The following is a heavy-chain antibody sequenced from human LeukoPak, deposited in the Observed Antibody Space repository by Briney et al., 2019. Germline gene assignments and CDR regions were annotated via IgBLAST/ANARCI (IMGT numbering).Heavy chain of an antibody. CDR2: ISGSGGST. CDR1: GFTFSSYG. Sequence: PGGTLRLSCAASGFTFSSYGMSWVRQAPGKGLEWVSAISGSGGSTYYADSVKGRFTISRDNSKNTLYLQMNSLRAEDTAVYYCAKADMSMIVVVIGYFQHWGQGTLVTVSS. D-gene: IGHD3-22*01. V-gene: IGHV3-23*01. J-gene: IGHJ1*01. CDR3: AKADMSMIVVVIGYFQH.